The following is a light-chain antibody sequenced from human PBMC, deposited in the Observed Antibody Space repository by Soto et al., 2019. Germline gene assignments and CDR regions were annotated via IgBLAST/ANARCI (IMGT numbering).Light chain of an antibody. J-gene: IGLJ2*01. CDR2: EGS. CDR3: CSYAGSGTVDVV. Sequence: QSALTQPASVSGSPGQSITISCTGTSSDVGSYNLVSWYQQHPGKAPKLMIYEGSKRPSGVSNRFSGSKSGNTASLTISGLQAEDEADYYCCSYAGSGTVDVVFGGGTKVTVL. CDR1: SSDVGSYNL. V-gene: IGLV2-23*03.